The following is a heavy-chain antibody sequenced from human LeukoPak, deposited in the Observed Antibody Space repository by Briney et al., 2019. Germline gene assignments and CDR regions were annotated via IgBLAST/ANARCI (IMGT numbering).Heavy chain of an antibody. J-gene: IGHJ5*02. V-gene: IGHV3-30*02. Sequence: GGSLRLSCAASGFTFSNYGMYWVRQAPGKGLEWVAFIRYDGSDKYYADSVRGRFTISRDNSKNTLYLQMDSLRPEDTAVYYCAKGQLGIQSSKWFDPWGQGTLVTVSS. CDR2: IRYDGSDK. CDR1: GFTFSNYG. CDR3: AKGQLGIQSSKWFDP. D-gene: IGHD7-27*01.